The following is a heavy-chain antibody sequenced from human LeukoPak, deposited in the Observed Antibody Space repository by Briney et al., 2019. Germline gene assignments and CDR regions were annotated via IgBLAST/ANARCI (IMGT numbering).Heavy chain of an antibody. CDR2: ISSSSSYI. CDR1: GFTFSSYS. D-gene: IGHD6-19*01. Sequence: GGSLRLSCAASGFTFSSYSMNWVRQAPGKGLEWVSSISSSSSYIYYADSVKGRFTISRDNAKNTLYLQMNSLRAEDTALYYCAKTGGSSGWYEDYWGQGTLVTVSS. CDR3: AKTGGSSGWYEDY. V-gene: IGHV3-21*04. J-gene: IGHJ4*02.